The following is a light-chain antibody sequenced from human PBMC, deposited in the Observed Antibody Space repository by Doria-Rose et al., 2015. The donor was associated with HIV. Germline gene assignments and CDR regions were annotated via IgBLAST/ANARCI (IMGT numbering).Light chain of an antibody. V-gene: IGKV1-39*01. CDR2: AAS. CDR3: QQTYSSPTWT. CDR1: QTVSTY. J-gene: IGKJ1*01. Sequence: QSPSSLSASIGDRVTITCRASQTVSTYLNWFQQEPGKAPKLLIYAASRLQSGAPSRFSGSGSGTDFTLTISGLQPGDFATYYCQQTYSSPTWTVGQGNK.